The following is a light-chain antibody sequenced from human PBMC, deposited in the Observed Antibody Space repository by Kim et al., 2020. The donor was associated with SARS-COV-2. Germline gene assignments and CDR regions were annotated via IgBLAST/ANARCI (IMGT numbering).Light chain of an antibody. V-gene: IGLV3-19*01. CDR1: GLRIYY. J-gene: IGLJ2*01. CDR2: GKN. CDR3: SSRDTSGSHVV. Sequence: SSELTQDPAVSVALGQTVRITCQGDGLRIYYASWYQQKPGQAPVPVIYGKNNRPSGIPDRFSGSNSGNTASLTIAGAQAEDEADYYCSSRDTSGSHVVFGEGTQLTVL.